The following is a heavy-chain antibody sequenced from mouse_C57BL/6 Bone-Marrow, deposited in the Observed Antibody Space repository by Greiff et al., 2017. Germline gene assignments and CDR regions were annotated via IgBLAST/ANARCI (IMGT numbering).Heavy chain of an antibody. J-gene: IGHJ3*01. CDR1: GFTFSDFY. D-gene: IGHD1-1*01. CDR3: ARDYYGSPFAD. V-gene: IGHV7-1*01. Sequence: EVQRVESGGGLVQSGRSLRLSCATSGFTFSDFYMEWVRQAPGKGLEWIAASRNKANDYTTEYSASVKGRFIVSRDISQSILYLQMNALRAEDTAIYYCARDYYGSPFADWGKGTLVTVSA. CDR2: SRNKANDYTT.